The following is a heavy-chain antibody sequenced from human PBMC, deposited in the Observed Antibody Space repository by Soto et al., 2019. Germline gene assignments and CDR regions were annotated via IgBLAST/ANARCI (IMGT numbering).Heavy chain of an antibody. CDR2: IIPILGTA. CDR1: GGSFSSFS. Sequence: QVILAQSGAEVKKPGSSVKVSCKVSGGSFSSFSINWVRQAPGQRFEWMGGIIPILGTANFTQKFQDRVTFTADESTATAYMTLSSLTSEATAFYYCTSFDSNGYYPQNHYWGPGTQVTVSS. J-gene: IGHJ4*02. D-gene: IGHD3-22*01. V-gene: IGHV1-69*01. CDR3: TSFDSNGYYPQNHY.